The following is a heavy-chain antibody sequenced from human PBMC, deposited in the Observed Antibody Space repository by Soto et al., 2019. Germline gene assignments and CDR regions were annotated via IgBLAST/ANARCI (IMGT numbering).Heavy chain of an antibody. D-gene: IGHD2-2*01. CDR1: GFTVSNTY. J-gene: IGHJ5*02. Sequence: PGGSLRLSCAASGFTVSNTYMTWVRQPPGKGLECVSVIYTAGGTNYADSAKGRFIISRDNSKNTPYLQMNSLRAEDTAVYYCARALPVAKGGFDPWGQGTMVTVSS. CDR3: ARALPVAKGGFDP. CDR2: IYTAGGT. V-gene: IGHV3-53*01.